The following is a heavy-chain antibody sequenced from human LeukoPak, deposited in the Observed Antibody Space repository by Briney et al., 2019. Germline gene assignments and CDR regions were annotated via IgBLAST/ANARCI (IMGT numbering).Heavy chain of an antibody. D-gene: IGHD2-15*01. CDR1: GFTFSSYA. Sequence: GGSLRLSCEASGFTFSSYAMNWVRQVPGKGLEWVSSITGSGSDTYFVDSVKGRFTISRDNSKNTLYLQLNSLRAEDMAVYYCAKGTEGYCSGTICYPFDYWGRGTLVTVSS. J-gene: IGHJ4*02. CDR3: AKGTEGYCSGTICYPFDY. CDR2: ITGSGSDT. V-gene: IGHV3-23*01.